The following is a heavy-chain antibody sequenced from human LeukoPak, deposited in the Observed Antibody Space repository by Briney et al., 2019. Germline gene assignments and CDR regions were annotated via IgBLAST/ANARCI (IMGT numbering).Heavy chain of an antibody. CDR2: NNHSGST. V-gene: IGHV4-34*01. D-gene: IGHD5-18*01. CDR1: GGYFSGYY. J-gene: IGHJ4*02. Sequence: SETLFLTCAGYGGYFSGYYWSWIRQPPGKGLEWIGENNHSGSTNYNPSLKSRVTISVDTSKNQFSLKLSSVTAADTAVYYCARGYSYGHPFFDYWGQGTLVTVSS. CDR3: ARGYSYGHPFFDY.